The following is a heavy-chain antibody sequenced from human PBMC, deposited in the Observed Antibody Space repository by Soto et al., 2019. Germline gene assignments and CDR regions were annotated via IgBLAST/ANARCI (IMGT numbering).Heavy chain of an antibody. D-gene: IGHD2-2*01. CDR1: GYSFSNYG. CDR2: ISAQNGKT. J-gene: IGHJ6*02. CDR3: ARRPVAPIGPHMPRFHSSGLDV. Sequence: QVQLVQSGAEVKKPGASVKVSCKASGYSFSNYGITWVRQAPGQGLEWMGWISAQNGKTNYAQRIQGTVTMTTDSPTYTAYMELRSLASADTAAYYCARRPVAPIGPHMPRFHSSGLDVWGPGPTVIVSS. V-gene: IGHV1-18*01.